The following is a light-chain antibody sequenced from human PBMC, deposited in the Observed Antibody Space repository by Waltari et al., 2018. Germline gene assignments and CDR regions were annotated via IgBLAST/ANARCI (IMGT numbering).Light chain of an antibody. J-gene: IGKJ3*01. V-gene: IGKV4-1*01. Sequence: DIVMTQSPDSLAVSLGERAPINCNSSQSVLSSSNNKNYLAWYQQKPGQPPKLLIYWASTRESGVPDRFSGSGSGTDFTLTISSLQAEDVAVYYCQQCYNTPFTFGPGTKVDVK. CDR1: QSVLSSSNNKNY. CDR3: QQCYNTPFT. CDR2: WAS.